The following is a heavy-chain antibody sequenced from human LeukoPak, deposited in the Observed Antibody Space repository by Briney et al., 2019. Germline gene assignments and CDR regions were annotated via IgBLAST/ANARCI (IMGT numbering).Heavy chain of an antibody. CDR1: GYTFTGYY. CDR2: INPNSGGT. CDR3: ASRYCSSTSCYP. V-gene: IGHV1-2*04. Sequence: ASVKVSCKASGYTFTGYYMHWVRQAPGQGLEWMGWINPNSGGTNYAQKFQGWVTMTRDTSISTAYMELSRVRSDDTAVYYCASRYCSSTSCYPWGQGTLVTVSS. J-gene: IGHJ4*02. D-gene: IGHD2-2*01.